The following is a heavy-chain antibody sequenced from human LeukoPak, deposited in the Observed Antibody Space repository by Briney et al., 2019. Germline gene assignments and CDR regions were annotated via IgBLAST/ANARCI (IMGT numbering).Heavy chain of an antibody. J-gene: IGHJ4*02. D-gene: IGHD1-7*01. CDR3: ARKQTGTMYDV. CDR2: FSSGGSA. CDR1: GYSISSGYY. V-gene: IGHV4-38-2*02. Sequence: PSETLSLTCTVSGYSISSGYYWGWIRQSPGKGLEWVGTFSSGGSAYYNPSLTSRVSISKDTSDNQFSLRLYSVTAADTAVYYCARKQTGTMYDVWGQGTQVTVSS.